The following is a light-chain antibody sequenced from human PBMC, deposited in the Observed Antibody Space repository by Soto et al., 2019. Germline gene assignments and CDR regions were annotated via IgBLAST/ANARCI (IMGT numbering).Light chain of an antibody. CDR3: QHYDSYSPTWT. J-gene: IGKJ1*01. V-gene: IGKV1-5*03. CDR2: KAS. Sequence: DIQMTQSPSTLSASVGDRVSITCRASQSIGDWLAWYQQKPGKAPKLLIYKASILQSGVPSRFSGSGSGTDFTLTISSLQPDDFATYYCQHYDSYSPTWTFGQGTKVDIK. CDR1: QSIGDW.